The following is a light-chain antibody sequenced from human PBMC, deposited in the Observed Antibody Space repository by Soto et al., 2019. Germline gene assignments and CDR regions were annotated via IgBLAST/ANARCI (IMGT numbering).Light chain of an antibody. J-gene: IGKJ4*01. Sequence: DIQMTQSPSSLSASVGDRVTITCRASQSISSYLAWYQQKPGKAPKLLIYAASTLQSGVPSRFSGSGSGTDFTLTISCLQSEDFATYYCQQYYSYPPTFGGGTKVEIK. V-gene: IGKV1-9*01. CDR1: QSISSY. CDR3: QQYYSYPPT. CDR2: AAS.